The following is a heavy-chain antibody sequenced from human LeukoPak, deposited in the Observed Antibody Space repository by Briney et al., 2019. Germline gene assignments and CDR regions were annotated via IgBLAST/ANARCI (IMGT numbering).Heavy chain of an antibody. V-gene: IGHV4-4*07. D-gene: IGHD3-16*01. Sequence: SETLSLTCTVSSGSINSYYWGWVRQPAGRGLEWIGRIYTTGKTDYNPSLKSPLTMSVDTSKRQFSINLRSVTAADKAIYYCARHGYTASHYFLDFWSQGTLVTVSS. J-gene: IGHJ4*02. CDR3: ARHGYTASHYFLDF. CDR2: IYTTGKT. CDR1: SGSINSYY.